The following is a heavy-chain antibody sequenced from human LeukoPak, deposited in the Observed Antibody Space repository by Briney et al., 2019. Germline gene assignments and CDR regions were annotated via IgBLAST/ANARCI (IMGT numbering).Heavy chain of an antibody. J-gene: IGHJ3*02. CDR3: AKGPGIVGAGGAFDI. V-gene: IGHV7-4-1*02. Sequence: ASVKVSCKASGYTFTTYAMNWVRQAPGQGLEWVGWINTKTGNPTYAQGFTGRFVFSLDTSVSTAYLQISSLKAEDTAVYYCAKGPGIVGAGGAFDIWGQGTMVTVSS. D-gene: IGHD1-26*01. CDR1: GYTFTTYA. CDR2: INTKTGNP.